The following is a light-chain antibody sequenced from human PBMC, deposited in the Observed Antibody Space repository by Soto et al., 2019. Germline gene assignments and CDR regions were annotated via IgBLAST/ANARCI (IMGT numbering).Light chain of an antibody. Sequence: QSALTQPASVSWSPGQSITISCTGTSSDVGGYNFVSWYQQHPDKAPKLMIYDVTNRPSGVSNRFSGSKPGNTASLTISGLQAEDEADYYCSSYTSISTYVFGTGTKVTVL. CDR1: SSDVGGYNF. J-gene: IGLJ1*01. CDR2: DVT. V-gene: IGLV2-14*01. CDR3: SSYTSISTYV.